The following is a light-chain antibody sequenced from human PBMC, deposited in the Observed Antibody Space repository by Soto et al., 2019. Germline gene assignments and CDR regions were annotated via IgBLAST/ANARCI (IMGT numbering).Light chain of an antibody. CDR3: QQYNTYSWT. Sequence: DIQMTQSPSTLSAYVGDRVTITCRASQSIGSWLAWYQQISGRAPNLLIYDASSLQSGVPSRFSGSGSGTEFTLTISSLQPDDFATYYCQQYNTYSWTFGQGTKVDIK. V-gene: IGKV1-5*01. J-gene: IGKJ1*01. CDR1: QSIGSW. CDR2: DAS.